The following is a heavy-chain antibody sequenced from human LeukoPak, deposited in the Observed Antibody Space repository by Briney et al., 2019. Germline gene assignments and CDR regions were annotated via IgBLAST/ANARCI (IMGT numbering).Heavy chain of an antibody. CDR3: ARDVNYYDSSGYPLP. D-gene: IGHD3-22*01. J-gene: IGHJ5*02. CDR2: LYFSGST. V-gene: IGHV4-59*12. Sequence: TASETLSLTCTVSGASISTFYWSWIRQPPGKGLEWIGYLYFSGSTNYNPSLKSRVTISVDTSKNQFSLKLSFVTAADTAVYYCARDVNYYDSSGYPLPWGQGTLVTVSS. CDR1: GASISTFY.